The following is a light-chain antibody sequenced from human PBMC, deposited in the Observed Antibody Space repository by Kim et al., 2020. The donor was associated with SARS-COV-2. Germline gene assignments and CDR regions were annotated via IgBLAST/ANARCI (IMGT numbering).Light chain of an antibody. CDR3: QQSYSTPLT. Sequence: ASVGDRVTITCRASQSISSYVNWYQQKPGKAPKLLIYAASSLQSGVPSRFSGSGSGTDFTLTISSLQPEDFATYYCQQSYSTPLTFGGGTKVEIK. J-gene: IGKJ4*01. CDR1: QSISSY. CDR2: AAS. V-gene: IGKV1-39*01.